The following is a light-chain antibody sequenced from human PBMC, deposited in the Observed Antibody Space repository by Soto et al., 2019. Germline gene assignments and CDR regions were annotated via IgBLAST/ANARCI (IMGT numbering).Light chain of an antibody. CDR1: QSVSSN. Sequence: EIVMTQSPATLSVFPGERATLSCRASQSVSSNLAWYQHKPGQAPRLLIYGASIRAIGIPARFSGSGSRTEFTLTISSLQSEDVAVYYCQQYKNWWTFGQGTKVEVK. CDR2: GAS. CDR3: QQYKNWWT. V-gene: IGKV3-15*01. J-gene: IGKJ1*01.